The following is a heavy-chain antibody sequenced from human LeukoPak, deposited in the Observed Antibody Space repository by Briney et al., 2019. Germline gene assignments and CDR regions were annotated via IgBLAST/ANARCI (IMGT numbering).Heavy chain of an antibody. CDR2: ISWNSGIV. V-gene: IGHV3-9*01. J-gene: IGHJ5*02. Sequence: GGSLRLSCAASGFTLSSFAMTWVRQAPGKGLEWVSGISWNSGIVDYADSVKGRFTISRDNAKKSLYMQMNSLRIEDTALYYCVKDTSPETTRGDGYASWGQGTLVTVSS. D-gene: IGHD4-17*01. CDR1: GFTLSSFA. CDR3: VKDTSPETTRGDGYAS.